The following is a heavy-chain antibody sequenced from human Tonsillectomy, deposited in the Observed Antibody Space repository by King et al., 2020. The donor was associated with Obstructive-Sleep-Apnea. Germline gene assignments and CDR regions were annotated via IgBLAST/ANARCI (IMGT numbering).Heavy chain of an antibody. CDR2: ISYDGSNK. J-gene: IGHJ4*02. D-gene: IGHD6-19*01. V-gene: IGHV3-30-3*01. CDR3: ARKAVAGTIYFDY. CDR1: GFTFSSYA. Sequence: VQLVESGGGVVQPGRSLRLSCAASGFTFSSYAMHWVRQAPGKGLEWVAVISYDGSNKYYADSVKGRFTISRDNSKNTLSLQMNSLRAEATAVYYCARKAVAGTIYFDYWGQGTLVTVSS.